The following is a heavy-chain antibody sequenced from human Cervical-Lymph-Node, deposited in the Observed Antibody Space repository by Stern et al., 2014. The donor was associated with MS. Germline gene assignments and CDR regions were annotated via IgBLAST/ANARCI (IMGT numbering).Heavy chain of an antibody. V-gene: IGHV1-69*06. CDR2: IIPFLNTA. CDR1: GGTFSTHP. D-gene: IGHD2-8*02. Sequence: MQLVESGAEVKKPGSSVKVSCKASGGTFSTHPINWVRQAPGQGLEWMGGIIPFLNTANYAQKFQGRITITADKSTGTTYMEISRLRSDDTAVYYCASSLVASGHWGQGTLVIVS. CDR3: ASSLVASGH. J-gene: IGHJ4*02.